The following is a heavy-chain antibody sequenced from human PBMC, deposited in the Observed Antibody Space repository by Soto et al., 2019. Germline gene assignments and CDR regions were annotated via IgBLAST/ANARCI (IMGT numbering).Heavy chain of an antibody. J-gene: IGHJ4*02. Sequence: EVQLVESGGGLVKPGGSLRLSCAASGFTFSSYSMNWVRQAPGKGLEWVSSISSSSSYIYYADSVKGRFTISRDNAKNSLYRQINSLRAEDTAVYYCARDGRDTYYDILAGYYSPMVDYWGQGTLVTVSS. V-gene: IGHV3-21*01. CDR3: ARDGRDTYYDILAGYYSPMVDY. CDR1: GFTFSSYS. D-gene: IGHD3-9*01. CDR2: ISSSSSYI.